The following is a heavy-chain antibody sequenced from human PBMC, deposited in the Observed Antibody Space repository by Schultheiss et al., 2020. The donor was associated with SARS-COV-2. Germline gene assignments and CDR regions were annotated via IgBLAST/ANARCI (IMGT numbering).Heavy chain of an antibody. Sequence: ASVKVSCKASGYTFTSYDINWVRQATGQGLEWMGWMNPNSGNTGYAQKFQGRVTMTRNTSISTAYMELRSLRSDDTAVYYCARRLDITYYYYYGMDVWGQGTTVTVSS. D-gene: IGHD5-12*01. CDR3: ARRLDITYYYYYGMDV. V-gene: IGHV1-8*01. CDR2: MNPNSGNT. J-gene: IGHJ6*02. CDR1: GYTFTSYD.